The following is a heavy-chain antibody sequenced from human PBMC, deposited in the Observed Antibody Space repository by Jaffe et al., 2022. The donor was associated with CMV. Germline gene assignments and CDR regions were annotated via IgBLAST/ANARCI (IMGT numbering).Heavy chain of an antibody. V-gene: IGHV3-15*01. CDR1: GFIFSNAW. Sequence: EAQLVESGGGLVRPGGSLRLSCGVSGFIFSNAWMSWVRQAPGKGMEWVGRIKTKTEGRTTDYTAPVRGRFTISRDDSKNTLYLQMNSLNTEDTAVYYCTTDRWDYSDTHDAIDVWGPGTTVTVSS. J-gene: IGHJ3*01. CDR3: TTDRWDYSDTHDAIDV. CDR2: IKTKTEGRTT. D-gene: IGHD4-17*01.